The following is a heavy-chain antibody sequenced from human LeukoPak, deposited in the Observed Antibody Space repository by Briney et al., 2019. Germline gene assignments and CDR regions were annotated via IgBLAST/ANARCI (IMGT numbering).Heavy chain of an antibody. CDR3: ASPGRELGLAFDI. D-gene: IGHD7-27*01. CDR2: IRYDGSNK. CDR1: GFTFSSYS. V-gene: IGHV3-30*02. Sequence: GGSLRLPCAASGFTFSSYSMSWVRQAPGKGLEWVAFIRYDGSNKYYADSVKGRFTISRDNSKNTLYLQMNSLRAEDTAVYYCASPGRELGLAFDIWGQGTMVTVSS. J-gene: IGHJ3*02.